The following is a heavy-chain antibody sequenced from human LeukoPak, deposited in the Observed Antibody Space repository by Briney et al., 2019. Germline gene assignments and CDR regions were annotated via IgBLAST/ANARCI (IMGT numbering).Heavy chain of an antibody. J-gene: IGHJ4*02. V-gene: IGHV3-7*01. D-gene: IGHD3-10*01. CDR2: IKQDGSEK. Sequence: PGGSLRLTCAASGFTFSSYWMSWVRQASGKGLEWVANIKQDGSEKYYVDSVRGRFTISRDNAKNSLYLQMNSLRAEDTAVYYCARLGGFGEKSFDYWGQRTLVTVSS. CDR3: ARLGGFGEKSFDY. CDR1: GFTFSSYW.